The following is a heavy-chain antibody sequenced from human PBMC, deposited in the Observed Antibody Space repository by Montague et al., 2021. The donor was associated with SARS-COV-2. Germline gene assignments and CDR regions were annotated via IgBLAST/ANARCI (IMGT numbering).Heavy chain of an antibody. D-gene: IGHD6-19*01. CDR2: IFGSAAGT. V-gene: IGHV3-23*01. CDR3: AKQPGAGAVVYWYFDL. CDR1: GFAFNNFA. J-gene: IGHJ2*01. Sequence: SLRLYCAASGFAFNNFAMTWVRQAPGKGLEWVSSIFGSAAGTYYADSAKGRFTISRDNSKNTLYLQMNSLKGEDTAKYYCAKQPGAGAVVYWYFDLWGRGTVVSVSA.